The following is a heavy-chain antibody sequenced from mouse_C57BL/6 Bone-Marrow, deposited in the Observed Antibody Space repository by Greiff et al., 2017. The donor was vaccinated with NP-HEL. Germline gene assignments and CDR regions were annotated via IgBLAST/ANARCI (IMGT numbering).Heavy chain of an antibody. V-gene: IGHV1-61*01. J-gene: IGHJ1*03. CDR1: GYTFTSYW. CDR2: IYPSASEH. Sequence: QVQLQQPGAELVRPGSSVKLSCKASGYTFTSYWMDWVKQRPGQGLEWIGNIYPSASEHQYNQKFKDKATLTVEKSSSTAYMQLSRLTAEYSAVYYCARGYYGSSYDWYFDVWGTGTTVTVSS. CDR3: ARGYYGSSYDWYFDV. D-gene: IGHD1-1*01.